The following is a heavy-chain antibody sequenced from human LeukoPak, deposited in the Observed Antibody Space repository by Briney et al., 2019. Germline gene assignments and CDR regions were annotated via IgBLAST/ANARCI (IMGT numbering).Heavy chain of an antibody. CDR1: GFTFTSYA. CDR3: AKVMAAAGTWFFDY. Sequence: GGSLRLSCVASGFTFTSYAMSWVRQAPGKGLESVSTARASGGITYYADSVKGRFTISRDSSKNTLHLQMNSLRAEDTAVYYCAKVMAAAGTWFFDYWSQGTLVTVPS. D-gene: IGHD6-13*01. J-gene: IGHJ4*02. CDR2: ARASGGIT. V-gene: IGHV3-23*01.